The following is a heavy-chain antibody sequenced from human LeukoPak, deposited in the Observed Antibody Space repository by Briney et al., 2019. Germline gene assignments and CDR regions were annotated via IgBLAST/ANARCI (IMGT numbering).Heavy chain of an antibody. Sequence: SETLSLTCTVSGGSISSYYWSWIRQPAGKGLEWIGSIYYSGSTYYNPSLKSRVTISVDTSKNQFSLKLSSVTAADTAVYYCASAITMIVVVYAFDIWGQGTMVTVSS. D-gene: IGHD3-22*01. J-gene: IGHJ3*02. CDR3: ASAITMIVVVYAFDI. V-gene: IGHV4-4*07. CDR1: GGSISSYY. CDR2: IYYSGST.